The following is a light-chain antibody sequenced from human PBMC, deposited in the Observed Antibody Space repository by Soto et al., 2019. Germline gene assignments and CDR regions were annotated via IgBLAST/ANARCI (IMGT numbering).Light chain of an antibody. J-gene: IGKJ5*01. CDR3: QQYNNWPPIT. CDR1: QSVSSN. CDR2: GAS. V-gene: IGKV3-15*01. Sequence: EIVMTQSPATLSVSPGERATLSCSASQSVSSNLAWYQQKPGHAPSLLIYGASTRATGIPARFSGSGSGTEFTLTISSLQSEAFAVYYCQQYNNWPPITFGQGTRLEIK.